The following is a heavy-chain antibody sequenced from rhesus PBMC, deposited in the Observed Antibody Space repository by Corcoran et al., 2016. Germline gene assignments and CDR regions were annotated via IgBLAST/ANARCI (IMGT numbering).Heavy chain of an antibody. Sequence: QVQLQESGPGVVKPSETLSLTCAVSGGSISDSYRWSWIRQPPGKGLEWIGYIYGSSTSTNYNPSLKNRVTISKDTSKNQFSLKLSSVTAADTAVYYCASPGYSSGWSPGAHVWGPGVLVTVSS. CDR3: ASPGYSSGWSPGAHV. D-gene: IGHD6S26*01. CDR2: IYGSSTST. CDR1: GGSISDSYR. V-gene: IGHV4S10*01. J-gene: IGHJ5-1*01.